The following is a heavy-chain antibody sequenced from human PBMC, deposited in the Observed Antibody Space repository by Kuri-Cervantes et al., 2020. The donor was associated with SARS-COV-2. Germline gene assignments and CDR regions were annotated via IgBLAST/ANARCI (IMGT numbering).Heavy chain of an antibody. Sequence: ASVKVSCKASGYTFIGYYIHWVRQAPGQGLEWMGWINPNTGGPNYAQKFQGRVTMTRDTSTSTAYIELSGLTSDDTAVYYCARELMPYGGNSIDSWGQGTLVTVSS. CDR2: INPNTGGP. V-gene: IGHV1-2*02. J-gene: IGHJ4*02. D-gene: IGHD4-23*01. CDR3: ARELMPYGGNSIDS. CDR1: GYTFIGYY.